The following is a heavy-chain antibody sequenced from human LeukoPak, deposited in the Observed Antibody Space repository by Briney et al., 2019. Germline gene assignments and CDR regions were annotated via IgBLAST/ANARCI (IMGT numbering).Heavy chain of an antibody. Sequence: ASVKVSCKASGYTFTSYDINWVRQATGQGLEWMGWMNPNSGNTGYAQKFQGRVTMTEDTSTDTAYMELSSLRSEDTAVYYCATGSLSYYDSSGYYPTYYFQHWGQGTLVTVSS. V-gene: IGHV1-8*01. J-gene: IGHJ1*01. CDR2: MNPNSGNT. CDR1: GYTFTSYD. CDR3: ATGSLSYYDSSGYYPTYYFQH. D-gene: IGHD3-22*01.